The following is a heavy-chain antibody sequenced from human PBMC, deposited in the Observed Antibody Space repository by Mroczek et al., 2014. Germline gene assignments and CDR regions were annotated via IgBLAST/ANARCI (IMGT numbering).Heavy chain of an antibody. CDR2: IYPGDSDT. Sequence: SGAEVKKPGESLKISCKGSGYSFTNYWIGWVRQMPGKGLEWMGIIYPGDSDTRYSPSFQGQVTISADKSISTAYLQWSSLKASDTAMYYCARRSNRGGISVAIGFDYVGPGNPGPPSPQ. V-gene: IGHV5-51*03. CDR1: GYSFTNYW. D-gene: IGHD6-19*01. J-gene: IGHJ4*02. CDR3: ARRSNRGGISVAIGFDY.